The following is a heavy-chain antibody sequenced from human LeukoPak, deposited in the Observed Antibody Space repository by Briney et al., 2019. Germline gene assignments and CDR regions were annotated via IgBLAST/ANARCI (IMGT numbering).Heavy chain of an antibody. CDR1: GGTFISYA. Sequence: ASVKVSCKASGGTFISYAISWVRQAPGQGLEWMGGIIPIFGTANYAQKFQGRVTITADESTSTAYMELSSLRSEDTAVYYCVRGATSTNDYGDPSYWYFDLWGRGTLVTVSS. CDR3: VRGATSTNDYGDPSYWYFDL. J-gene: IGHJ2*01. D-gene: IGHD4-17*01. CDR2: IIPIFGTA. V-gene: IGHV1-69*13.